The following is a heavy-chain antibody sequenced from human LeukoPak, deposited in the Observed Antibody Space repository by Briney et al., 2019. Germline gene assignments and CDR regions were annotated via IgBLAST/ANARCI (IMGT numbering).Heavy chain of an antibody. D-gene: IGHD1-26*01. CDR3: ARDSYSGRGLYYFDY. J-gene: IGHJ4*02. CDR2: ISTSSDNI. CDR1: GFTFSSYS. Sequence: GGSLRLSCAASGFTFSSYSMNWVRQAPGKGLELVSSISTSSDNIYYADSVRGRFTISRDNAKNSLYLQMNSLRAEDTAVYYCARDSYSGRGLYYFDYWGQGTLVTVSS. V-gene: IGHV3-21*01.